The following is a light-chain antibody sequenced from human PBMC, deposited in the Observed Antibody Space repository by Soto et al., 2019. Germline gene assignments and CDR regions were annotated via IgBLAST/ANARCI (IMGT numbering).Light chain of an antibody. CDR1: EDISTW. Sequence: DIQMTQSPSSVSASVGDRVTITCRSSEDISTWLAWYQEKPGKAPKLLIYKASTLKSGVPSRFSGSGSGTEFTLTISSLQPDDFATHYCQHYNSYSEAFGQGTKVDIK. V-gene: IGKV1-5*03. J-gene: IGKJ1*01. CDR3: QHYNSYSEA. CDR2: KAS.